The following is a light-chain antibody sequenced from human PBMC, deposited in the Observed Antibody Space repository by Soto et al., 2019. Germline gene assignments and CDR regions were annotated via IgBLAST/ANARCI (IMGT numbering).Light chain of an antibody. J-gene: IGKJ5*01. V-gene: IGKV1-5*01. Sequence: DIQMTQSPSTLSASVVDRVTITSRASQSISNWLAWYQQKPGKAPKLLIYDASNLESGVPSRFSGSGSGTEFTLTISSLQPDDFATYYCQQYNSYPITFGQGTRLEIK. CDR3: QQYNSYPIT. CDR1: QSISNW. CDR2: DAS.